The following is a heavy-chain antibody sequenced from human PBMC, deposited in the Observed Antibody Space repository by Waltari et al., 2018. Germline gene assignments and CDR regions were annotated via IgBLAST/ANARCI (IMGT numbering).Heavy chain of an antibody. CDR2: ICYDGSNK. D-gene: IGHD3-3*01. V-gene: IGHV3-33*01. J-gene: IGHJ6*02. Sequence: QVQLVESGGGVVQPGRSLRLSCAASGFTFSSYGMHWVRQAPGKGLEWVAVICYDGSNKSYADSVKGRFTISWENSKNTLYLQMNSLRAEDTAVYYCARDNRVTIFGVVIRYGMDVWGQGTTVTVSS. CDR3: ARDNRVTIFGVVIRYGMDV. CDR1: GFTFSSYG.